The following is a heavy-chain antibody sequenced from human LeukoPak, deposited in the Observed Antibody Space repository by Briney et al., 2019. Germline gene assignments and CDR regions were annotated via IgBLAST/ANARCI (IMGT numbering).Heavy chain of an antibody. CDR3: ARGTNNYDILTRYYYYGMDV. D-gene: IGHD3-9*01. J-gene: IGHJ6*02. CDR2: IYYSGST. CDR1: GGSINSYY. V-gene: IGHV4-59*12. Sequence: SETLSLTCTVSGGSINSYYWSWIRQPPGKGLEWIGYIYYSGSTNYNPSLKSRVTVSVDTPKNQFSLKLSSVTAADTAVYYCARGTNNYDILTRYYYYGMDVWGQGTTVTVSS.